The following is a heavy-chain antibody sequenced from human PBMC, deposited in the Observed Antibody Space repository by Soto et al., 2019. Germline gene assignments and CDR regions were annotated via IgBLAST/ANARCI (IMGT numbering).Heavy chain of an antibody. CDR3: ARDRRLITMVRGVSLWFDP. J-gene: IGHJ5*02. V-gene: IGHV4-34*01. CDR2: INHSGST. D-gene: IGHD3-10*01. CDR1: GGSFSGYY. Sequence: SETLSLTCAVYGGSFSGYYWSWIRQPPGKGLEWIGEINHSGSTNYNPSLKSRVTISVDTSKNQFSLKLSSVTAADTAVYCCARDRRLITMVRGVSLWFDPWGQGTLGTVSS.